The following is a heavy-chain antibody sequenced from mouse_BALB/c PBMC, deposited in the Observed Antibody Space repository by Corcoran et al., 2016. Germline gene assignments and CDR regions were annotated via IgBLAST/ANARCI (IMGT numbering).Heavy chain of an antibody. D-gene: IGHD1-1*01. CDR1: GFNIKDTY. V-gene: IGHV14-3*02. CDR3: ARVNTVVARNFDV. CDR2: IDPANGNT. Sequence: EVQLQQSGAELVKPGASVKLSCTASGFNIKDTYMHWVKQRPEQGLEWIGRIDPANGNTKYDPKFQGKATITADTSSNTAYLQLSSLTSEDTAVYYCARVNTVVARNFDVWGAGTTVTVSS. J-gene: IGHJ1*01.